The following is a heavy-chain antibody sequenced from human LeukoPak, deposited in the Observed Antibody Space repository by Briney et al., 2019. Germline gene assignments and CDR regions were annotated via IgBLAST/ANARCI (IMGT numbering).Heavy chain of an antibody. J-gene: IGHJ4*02. CDR2: ISYDGSNK. CDR1: GITFSSFA. Sequence: GRSLRLSCAASGITFSSFAMPWDRQDPGKGLEWVAVISYDGSNKYYADSVTGRFTISRDNSKHTLYLQMNSLRAGDIAVYYCARDLDYYDSSGLDYWGQGTLVTVSS. D-gene: IGHD3-22*01. CDR3: ARDLDYYDSSGLDY. V-gene: IGHV3-30*04.